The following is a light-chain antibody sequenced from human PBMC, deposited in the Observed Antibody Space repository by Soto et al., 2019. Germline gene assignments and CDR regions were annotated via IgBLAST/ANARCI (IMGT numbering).Light chain of an antibody. CDR2: GAS. V-gene: IGKV3-15*01. CDR3: QQYNNWLGT. CDR1: QSVSSN. Sequence: EIVMTQSPATLSVSPGERVTLSCRASQSVSSNLAWYQHKHGQAPRLLIYGASTRATAIPARFSGSGSGTELTITISSLQSEDFEIYYCQQYNNWLGTFGQGTKVDIK. J-gene: IGKJ1*01.